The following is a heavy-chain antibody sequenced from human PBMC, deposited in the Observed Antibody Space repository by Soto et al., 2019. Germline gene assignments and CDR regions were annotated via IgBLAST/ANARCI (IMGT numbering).Heavy chain of an antibody. V-gene: IGHV3-23*01. CDR3: AKNQGVELVPLATVDWFDP. D-gene: IGHD1-26*01. CDR1: GFIFENFG. CDR2: ISGSGFKK. J-gene: IGHJ5*02. Sequence: GGSLRLSCGASGFIFENFGVSWVRQAPRTGFEWISSISGSGFKKYYADSVKGRFTISRDNSKSTVYLELNNLSAEDTAVYHCAKNQGVELVPLATVDWFDPWGQGSVVTVSS.